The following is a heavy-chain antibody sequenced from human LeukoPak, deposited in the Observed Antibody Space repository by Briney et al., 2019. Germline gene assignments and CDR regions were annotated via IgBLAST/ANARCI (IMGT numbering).Heavy chain of an antibody. J-gene: IGHJ4*02. V-gene: IGHV4-59*12. CDR2: IYYSGST. D-gene: IGHD6-13*01. Sequence: SETLSLTCTVSGGSISSYYWSWIRQPPGKGLEWIGYIYYSGSTNYNPSLKSRVTISVDTSKNQFSLKLSSVTAADTAVYYCARLEGIAAAGPDYWGQGTLVTVSS. CDR3: ARLEGIAAAGPDY. CDR1: GGSISSYY.